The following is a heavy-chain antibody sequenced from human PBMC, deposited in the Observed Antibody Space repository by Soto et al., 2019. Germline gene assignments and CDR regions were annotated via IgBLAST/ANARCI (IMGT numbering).Heavy chain of an antibody. D-gene: IGHD5-18*01. V-gene: IGHV1-69*13. CDR2: IIPIFGTA. CDR1: GGTFSSYA. Sequence: ASVKVSCKASGGTFSSYAISWVRQAPGQGLEWMGGIIPIFGTANYAQKFQGRVTITADESTSTAYMELSSLRSEDTAVYYCARDHGDVDTAMGFPGYYGMDVWGQGTTVTVSS. J-gene: IGHJ6*02. CDR3: ARDHGDVDTAMGFPGYYGMDV.